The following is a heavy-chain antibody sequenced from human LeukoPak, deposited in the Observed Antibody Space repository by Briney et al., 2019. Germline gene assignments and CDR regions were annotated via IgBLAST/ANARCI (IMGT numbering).Heavy chain of an antibody. J-gene: IGHJ4*02. D-gene: IGHD3-22*01. CDR1: GGSISSYY. V-gene: IGHV4-59*01. CDR3: ARVFKIGSSGYYFDY. CDR2: IYYSGST. Sequence: SETLSLTCTVSGGSISSYYWSWIRQPPGKGLEWIGYIYYSGSTNYNPSLKSRVTISVDTSKNQFSLKLSSVTAADTAVYYCARVFKIGSSGYYFDYWGQGTLVTVPS.